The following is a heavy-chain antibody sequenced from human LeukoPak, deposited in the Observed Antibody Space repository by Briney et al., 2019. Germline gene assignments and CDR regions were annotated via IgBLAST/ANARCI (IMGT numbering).Heavy chain of an antibody. CDR3: ARGPDHGGSYYHD. V-gene: IGHV3-74*01. CDR2: INSDGSIT. Sequence: GGSLRLSCAASGFIFTNSWMYWVRQAPGEELVWVSRINSDGSITQYADSVKGRFTISRDNAKYTLFLQMNSLRVEDTAVYYCARGPDHGGSYYHDWGQGSPVTVSS. D-gene: IGHD1-26*01. CDR1: GFIFTNSW. J-gene: IGHJ4*02.